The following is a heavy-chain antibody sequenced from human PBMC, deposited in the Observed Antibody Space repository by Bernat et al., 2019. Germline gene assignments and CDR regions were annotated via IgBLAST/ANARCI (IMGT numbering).Heavy chain of an antibody. Sequence: EVQLVESGGGLVKPGGSLRLSCAASGFTFSSYSMNWVRQAPGKGLEWVSYISSSSSYIYYADSVKGRFTISRGNAKNSLYLQMNSLRAEDTAVYYCASLTPYNYYMDVWGKGTTVTVSS. CDR3: ASLTPYNYYMDV. CDR2: ISSSSSYI. V-gene: IGHV3-21*05. J-gene: IGHJ6*03. D-gene: IGHD3-9*01. CDR1: GFTFSSYS.